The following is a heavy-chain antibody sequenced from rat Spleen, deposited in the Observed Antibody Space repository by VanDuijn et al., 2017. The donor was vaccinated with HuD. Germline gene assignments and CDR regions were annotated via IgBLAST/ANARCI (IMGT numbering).Heavy chain of an antibody. CDR1: AYSIISSYR. Sequence: VQLLESGPGLVKPSQSLSLTCSVTAYSIISSYRWNWIRKFPGNKLEWMGHINSAGTTNYNPSLKSRISITRDTSKNQFFLQVNSVSTEDTATYYCARSRYNNYVMDAWGQGASVTVSA. CDR2: INSAGTT. V-gene: IGHV3-3*01. D-gene: IGHD1-10*01. J-gene: IGHJ4*01. CDR3: ARSRYNNYVMDA.